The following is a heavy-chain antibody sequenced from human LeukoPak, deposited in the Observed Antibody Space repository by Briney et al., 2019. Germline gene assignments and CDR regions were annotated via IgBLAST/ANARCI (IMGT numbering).Heavy chain of an antibody. D-gene: IGHD6-19*01. CDR2: IRYDGSNK. J-gene: IGHJ4*02. Sequence: GGSLRLSCAASGFTFSSYGMHWVRQAPGKGLEWVAFIRYDGSNKYYADSVKGRFTISRDNSKNTLYLQMNSLRAEDTAVYYCARGSGISAVAGTRPIDYWGQGTLVTVSS. V-gene: IGHV3-30*02. CDR3: ARGSGISAVAGTRPIDY. CDR1: GFTFSSYG.